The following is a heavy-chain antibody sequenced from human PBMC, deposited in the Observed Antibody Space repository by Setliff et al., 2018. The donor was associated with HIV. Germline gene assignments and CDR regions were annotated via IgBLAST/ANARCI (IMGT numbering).Heavy chain of an antibody. V-gene: IGHV1-24*01. D-gene: IGHD3-16*02. Sequence: ASVKVSCKVSGYTLTEVSMHWVRQAPGEGLEWMGGLDPEDGKTIYAQKFQGRVSMTEDTSTDTASMEVRGLRFDDTAVYYCAIVRRIITFGGLVGLVQSLYYFHCWGHGTLVTVSS. CDR2: LDPEDGKT. J-gene: IGHJ4*01. CDR1: GYTLTEVS. CDR3: AIVRRIITFGGLVGLVQSLYYFHC.